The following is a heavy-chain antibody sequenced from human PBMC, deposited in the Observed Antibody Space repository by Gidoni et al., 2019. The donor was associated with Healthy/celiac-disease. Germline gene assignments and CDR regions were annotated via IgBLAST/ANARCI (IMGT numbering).Heavy chain of an antibody. CDR3: ASPGYAGARGGFDY. Sequence: QVQLQQWGAGLLKPSETLSLTCAVYGGSFSGYYWRWIRQPPGKGLEWIWEINHSGITNYNPSLKSRVTISVDTSKNQFSLKLSSVTAADTAVYYCASPGYAGARGGFDYWGQGTLVTVSS. J-gene: IGHJ4*02. CDR2: INHSGIT. D-gene: IGHD1-26*01. V-gene: IGHV4-34*01. CDR1: GGSFSGYY.